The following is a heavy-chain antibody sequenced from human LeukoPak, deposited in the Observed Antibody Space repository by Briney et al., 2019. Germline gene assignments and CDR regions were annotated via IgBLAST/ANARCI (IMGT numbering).Heavy chain of an antibody. D-gene: IGHD3-22*01. J-gene: IGHJ4*02. CDR2: IGGSGGKT. CDR1: GFIFSKYT. Sequence: GGTLRLSCAASGFIFSKYTMSWVRQAPGKGLEWVSAIGGSGGKTFYAESVKGRFTISRDISKNTLFLQMNSLRAEDTAVYYCARGDRITMIVVDLDYWGQGTLVTVSS. CDR3: ARGDRITMIVVDLDY. V-gene: IGHV3-23*01.